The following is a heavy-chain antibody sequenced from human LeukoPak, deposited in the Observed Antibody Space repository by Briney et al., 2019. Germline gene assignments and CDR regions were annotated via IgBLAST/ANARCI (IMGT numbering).Heavy chain of an antibody. D-gene: IGHD5-18*01. CDR1: GGSISSSNW. Sequence: PSGTLSLTCAVSGGSISSSNWWSWVRQPPGKGLEWIGEIYHSGSTNYNPSLKSRVTISVDTSKNQFSLKLSSVTAADTAVYYCARPRYSYGLDAFDIWGQGTMVTVSS. V-gene: IGHV4-4*02. J-gene: IGHJ3*02. CDR3: ARPRYSYGLDAFDI. CDR2: IYHSGST.